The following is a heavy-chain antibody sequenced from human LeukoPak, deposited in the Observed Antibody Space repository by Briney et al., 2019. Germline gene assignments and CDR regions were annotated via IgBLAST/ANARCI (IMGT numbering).Heavy chain of an antibody. J-gene: IGHJ5*02. CDR1: GDSITSHY. V-gene: IGHV4-59*08. CDR3: ARALAYCSGGSCTRGYNWFDP. Sequence: SETLSLTCIVSGDSITSHYWNWIRQPPGKGLEWIGYIYYSGSTNYNPSLKSRVTISVDTSMNQFSLKLSFVTTADTAVYYCARALAYCSGGSCTRGYNWFDPWGQGTLVTVPS. CDR2: IYYSGST. D-gene: IGHD2-15*01.